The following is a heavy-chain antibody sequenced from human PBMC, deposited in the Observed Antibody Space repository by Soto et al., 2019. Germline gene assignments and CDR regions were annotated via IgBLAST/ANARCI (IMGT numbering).Heavy chain of an antibody. D-gene: IGHD5-12*01. CDR2: IIPIFGTT. Sequence: QVQLVQSGAEVKNPGSSVKVSCKASGGTFSSYAISWVRQAPGQGLEWMGGIIPIFGTTNYAQKFRGRVTITADVSTSTAYTELSRLRSEETAVYFCASGIDGDGYNLAVFDYWGQGPLVTVSS. CDR1: GGTFSSYA. CDR3: ASGIDGDGYNLAVFDY. V-gene: IGHV1-69*12. J-gene: IGHJ4*02.